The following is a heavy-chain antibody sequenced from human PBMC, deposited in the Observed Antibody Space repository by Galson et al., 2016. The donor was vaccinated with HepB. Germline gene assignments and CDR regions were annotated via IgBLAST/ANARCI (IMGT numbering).Heavy chain of an antibody. CDR2: ISSSSYR. V-gene: IGHV3-11*06. Sequence: SLRLSCAASGFTFSDYYMSWIRQAPGKGLEWLSYISSSSYRDYADSVKGRFTISRDNPKNSLYLQMNGLRAEETAVYYCARVPEYDFWSGRELGNAFDIWGQGAMVTVSS. CDR1: GFTFSDYY. D-gene: IGHD3-3*01. J-gene: IGHJ3*02. CDR3: ARVPEYDFWSGRELGNAFDI.